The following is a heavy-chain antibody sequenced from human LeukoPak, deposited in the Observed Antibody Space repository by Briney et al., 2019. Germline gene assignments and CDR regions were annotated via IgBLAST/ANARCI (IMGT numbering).Heavy chain of an antibody. CDR2: ISAYNGNT. CDR1: GYTFTNYG. CDR3: ARGVLWFRQTDYYGMNV. V-gene: IGHV1-18*01. J-gene: IGHJ6*02. D-gene: IGHD3-10*01. Sequence: ASAKVSCKSSGYTFTNYGINWVRQAPGHGLEWMGWISAYNGNTNYAQYLQGRVTLTTDTSTNTAYMDLRSLRSDDTAVYYCARGVLWFRQTDYYGMNVWGQGTTVTVSS.